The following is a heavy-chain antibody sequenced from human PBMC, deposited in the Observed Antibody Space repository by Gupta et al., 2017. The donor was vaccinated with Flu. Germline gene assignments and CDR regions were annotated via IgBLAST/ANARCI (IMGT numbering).Heavy chain of an antibody. V-gene: IGHV3-11*05. CDR2: ISSSSSYT. Sequence: QVQLVESGGGLVKPGGSLRLSCAASGFTFSDYYMSWIRQAPGKGLEWVSYISSSSSYTNYADSVKGRFTISRDNAKNSLYLQMNSLRAEDTAVYYCARDCSGGSCYGYYGMDVWGQGTTVTVSS. CDR1: GFTFSDYY. D-gene: IGHD2-15*01. J-gene: IGHJ6*02. CDR3: ARDCSGGSCYGYYGMDV.